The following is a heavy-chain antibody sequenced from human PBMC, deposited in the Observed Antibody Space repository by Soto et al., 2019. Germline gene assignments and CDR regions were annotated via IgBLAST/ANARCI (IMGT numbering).Heavy chain of an antibody. CDR1: GGSISSGDYY. Sequence: SETLSLTCTVSGGSISSGDYYWSWIRQPPGKGLEWIGYIYYSGSTYYNPSLKSRVTISVDTSKNQFSLKLSSVTAADTAVYYCARHVRLVVAAMDYFDYWGQGTLVTVSS. D-gene: IGHD2-15*01. V-gene: IGHV4-30-4*01. CDR3: ARHVRLVVAAMDYFDY. CDR2: IYYSGST. J-gene: IGHJ4*02.